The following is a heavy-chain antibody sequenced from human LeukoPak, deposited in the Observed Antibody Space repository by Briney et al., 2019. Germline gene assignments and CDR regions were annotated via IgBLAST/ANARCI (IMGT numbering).Heavy chain of an antibody. D-gene: IGHD6-6*01. Sequence: GASVKVSCKASGYTFTSYGISWVRQAPGQGLEWMGWISAYNGNTNYAQKLQGRVTMTTDTSTSTAYMELRSLRSDYTAVYYCARGRQLVPNNWFDPWGQGTLVTVSS. J-gene: IGHJ5*02. V-gene: IGHV1-18*01. CDR3: ARGRQLVPNNWFDP. CDR1: GYTFTSYG. CDR2: ISAYNGNT.